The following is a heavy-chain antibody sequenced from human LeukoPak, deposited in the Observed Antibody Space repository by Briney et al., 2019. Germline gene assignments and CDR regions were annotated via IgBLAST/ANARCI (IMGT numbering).Heavy chain of an antibody. CDR3: ARDLGYPTLLIAAERYYFDY. CDR2: MNVNTGDT. CDR1: ASSSTYD. Sequence: PRASVTVSCQASASSSTYDVNWLRQATGQGLEWMGWMNVNTGDTGYAQKFQGRVTMTRDTSTSTVYMELSSLRSEDTAVYYCARDLGYPTLLIAAERYYFDYWGQGTLVTVSS. J-gene: IGHJ4*02. V-gene: IGHV1-8*01. D-gene: IGHD6-13*01.